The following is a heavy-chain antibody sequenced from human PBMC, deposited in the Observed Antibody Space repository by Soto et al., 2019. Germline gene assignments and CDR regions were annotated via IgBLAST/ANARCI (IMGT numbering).Heavy chain of an antibody. V-gene: IGHV4-39*01. D-gene: IGHD6-19*01. J-gene: IGHJ4*02. CDR2: IYYSGST. Sequence: SETLSLTCXVSGDSMSSSDYYWGWIRQPPGKGLEWIGSIYYSGSTYYNPSLQSRVAISVDTSKNQFSLKLKSVTAADTAIYYCARRTVNIRTFYSGLKTHCFDYWGQGAPVTVSS. CDR1: GDSMSSSDYY. CDR3: ARRTVNIRTFYSGLKTHCFDY.